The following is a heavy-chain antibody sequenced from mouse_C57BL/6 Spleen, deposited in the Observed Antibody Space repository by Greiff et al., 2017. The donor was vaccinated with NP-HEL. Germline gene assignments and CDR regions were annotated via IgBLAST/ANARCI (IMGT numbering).Heavy chain of an antibody. D-gene: IGHD1-1*01. Sequence: QVQLQQPGAELVKPGASVKMSCKASGYTFPSYWITWVKQRPGQGLEWIGDIYPGSGSTNYNEKFKSKATLTVDTSSSTAYMQLSSLTSEDSAVYYCARHYGRNAMDYWGQGTSVTVSS. J-gene: IGHJ4*01. CDR3: ARHYGRNAMDY. V-gene: IGHV1-55*01. CDR1: GYTFPSYW. CDR2: IYPGSGST.